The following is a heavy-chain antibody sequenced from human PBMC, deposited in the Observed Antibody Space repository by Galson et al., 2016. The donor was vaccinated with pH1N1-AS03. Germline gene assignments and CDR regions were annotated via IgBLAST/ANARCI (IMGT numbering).Heavy chain of an antibody. V-gene: IGHV1-69*13. D-gene: IGHD1-26*01. CDR2: IISIFGTT. CDR1: GGTFNTYA. J-gene: IGHJ5*02. CDR3: ARAQHPDIVGVTGGWFDP. Sequence: SVKVSCKASGGTFNTYAISWVRQAPGQGLEWMGGIISIFGTTNHAQKFQGRVTITADESTSSVYMELSSLRSEDTAVYHCARAQHPDIVGVTGGWFDPWGQGTLVTVSS.